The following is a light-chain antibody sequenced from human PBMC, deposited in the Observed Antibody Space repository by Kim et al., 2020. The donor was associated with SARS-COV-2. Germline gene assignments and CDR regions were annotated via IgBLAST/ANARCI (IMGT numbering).Light chain of an antibody. J-gene: IGLJ1*01. CDR1: SSDIGAFDY. V-gene: IGLV2-8*01. CDR3: SSYAGDNDYV. CDR2: EVS. Sequence: GQSVTISCTGTSSDIGAFDYVSWYQLHPGKAPKLMIAEVSKRPSGVPDRFSGSKSGNTASLTVSGLQAGDEAEYYCSSYAGDNDYVFGTGTKVTVL.